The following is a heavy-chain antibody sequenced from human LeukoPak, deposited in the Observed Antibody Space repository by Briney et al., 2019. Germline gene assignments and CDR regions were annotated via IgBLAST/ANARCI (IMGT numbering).Heavy chain of an antibody. CDR1: GFSFRTYG. V-gene: IGHV3-30*18. D-gene: IGHD5-18*01. Sequence: PGRSLRLSCAASGFSFRTYGMHWVRQAPGKGLEWVAVMSYDGRNKEYADSVKGRFTISRDNSKNTLYLQMNSLRAEDTAVYFCAKTGAQYSYGWSIYDTFDIWGQGTMVSVSS. CDR2: MSYDGRNK. CDR3: AKTGAQYSYGWSIYDTFDI. J-gene: IGHJ3*02.